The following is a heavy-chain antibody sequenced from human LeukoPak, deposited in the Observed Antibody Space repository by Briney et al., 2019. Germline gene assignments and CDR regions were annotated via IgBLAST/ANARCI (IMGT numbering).Heavy chain of an antibody. V-gene: IGHV1-3*01. CDR3: AQSSPTMMGFDY. CDR2: INAGNGNT. J-gene: IGHJ4*02. Sequence: ASVKVSCKASGYTFTSYAMHWVRQAPGQRLEWMGWINAGNGNTKYSQKFQGRVTITRDTSASTAYMELSSLRSEDTAVYYCAQSSPTMMGFDYWGQGTLVTVSS. D-gene: IGHD3-22*01. CDR1: GYTFTSYA.